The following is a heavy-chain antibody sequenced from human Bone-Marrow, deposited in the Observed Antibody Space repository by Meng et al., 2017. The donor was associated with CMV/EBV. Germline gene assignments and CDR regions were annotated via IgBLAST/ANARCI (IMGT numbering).Heavy chain of an antibody. V-gene: IGHV3-48*04. D-gene: IGHD6-6*01. CDR3: ARADGSEYSSSSGLGGIDY. CDR2: ISSRSTTI. J-gene: IGHJ4*02. Sequence: GESLKISCTASGFTLRSYSMNWFRQAPGKGLEWVSYISSRSTTIHYADSVKGRFTVSRDNAKKSLYLQMNSLRAEDTAVYYCARADGSEYSSSSGLGGIDYWGQGTLVTVSS. CDR1: GFTLRSYS.